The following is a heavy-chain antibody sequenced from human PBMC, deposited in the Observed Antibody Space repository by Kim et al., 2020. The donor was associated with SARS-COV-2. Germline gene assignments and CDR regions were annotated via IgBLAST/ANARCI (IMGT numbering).Heavy chain of an antibody. Sequence: GGSLRLSCAASGFTFSSYSINWVRQAPGKGLEWVSSITSSSTNMFYADSVKGRFTISRDNAKNLLNLQMNSLRAEDTAVYYCARGAAGYCNGGSCYLDRWCQGTLVTVSS. J-gene: IGHJ4*02. CDR2: ITSSSTNM. V-gene: IGHV3-21*06. CDR3: ARGAAGYCNGGSCYLDR. D-gene: IGHD2-15*01. CDR1: GFTFSSYS.